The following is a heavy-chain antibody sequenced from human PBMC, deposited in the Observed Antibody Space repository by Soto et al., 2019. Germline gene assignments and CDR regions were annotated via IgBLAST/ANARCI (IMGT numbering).Heavy chain of an antibody. CDR2: IYYGGST. CDR1: GGSISSANYY. J-gene: IGHJ4*02. V-gene: IGHV4-31*03. Sequence: QVQLQESGPGLVKPSQALSLTCTVSGGSISSANYYWSWIRQHPGKGLEWIGYIYYGGSTYYNPSLKSRVTISLDTSKNQFSQNLSSVTAADTAVYYCARYVAPDSDYWGQGTLVTVSS. CDR3: ARYVAPDSDY. D-gene: IGHD2-2*01.